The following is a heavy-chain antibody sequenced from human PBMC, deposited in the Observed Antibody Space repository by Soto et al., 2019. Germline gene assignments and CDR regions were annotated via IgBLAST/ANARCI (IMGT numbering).Heavy chain of an antibody. J-gene: IGHJ6*03. CDR1: GYTFTSYG. CDR3: ARVGRGGSFYYYYYMDV. CDR2: ISAYNGNT. Sequence: GASVKVSCKASGYTFTSYGISWVRQAPGQGLEWMGWISAYNGNTNYAQKLQGRVTMTTDTSTSTAYMELRSLRSDDTAVYYCARVGRGGSFYYYYYMDVWGKGTTVTAP. D-gene: IGHD2-15*01. V-gene: IGHV1-18*01.